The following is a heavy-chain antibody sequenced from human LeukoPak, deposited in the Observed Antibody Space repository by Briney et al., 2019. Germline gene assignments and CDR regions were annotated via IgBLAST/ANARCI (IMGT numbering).Heavy chain of an antibody. Sequence: ASVTVSCKASGYTFTNSYIHWVRQAPGQGPDWMGYINPRNGATSYSQKFQGRLTFTRDSSISTAYMEVSSLKSDDTALYYCARDPRDTGGSYDSWGQGTLLTVSS. CDR3: ARDPRDTGGSYDS. CDR2: INPRNGAT. J-gene: IGHJ5*01. CDR1: GYTFTNSY. D-gene: IGHD2-8*02. V-gene: IGHV1-2*02.